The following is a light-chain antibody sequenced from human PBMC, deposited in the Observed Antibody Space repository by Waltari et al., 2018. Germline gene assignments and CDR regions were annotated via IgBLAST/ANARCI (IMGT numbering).Light chain of an antibody. V-gene: IGLV1-40*01. Sequence: QSVLTQPPSVSGAPGQRVTISCTGSSSNIGAGYDVHWYQQPPGTAPKLLIYCNSNRPSGVPDRFSGSKSGTSASLAITGLQAEDEADYYCQSYDSSLSGGVFGGGTKLTVL. CDR2: CNS. CDR3: QSYDSSLSGGV. J-gene: IGLJ2*01. CDR1: SSNIGAGYD.